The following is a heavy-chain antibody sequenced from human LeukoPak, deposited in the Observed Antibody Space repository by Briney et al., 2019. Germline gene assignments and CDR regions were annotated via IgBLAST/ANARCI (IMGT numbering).Heavy chain of an antibody. D-gene: IGHD6-25*01. J-gene: IGHJ6*03. Sequence: SQTLSLTCAVSGGSISRGGYYWSWIRQPPGKGLEWIGEINHSGSTNYNPSLKSRVTISVDTSKNQFSLKLSSVTAADTAVYYCARGGGYYYYYYMDVWGKGTTVTVSS. CDR3: ARGGGYYYYYYMDV. CDR1: GGSISRGGYY. CDR2: INHSGST. V-gene: IGHV4-34*01.